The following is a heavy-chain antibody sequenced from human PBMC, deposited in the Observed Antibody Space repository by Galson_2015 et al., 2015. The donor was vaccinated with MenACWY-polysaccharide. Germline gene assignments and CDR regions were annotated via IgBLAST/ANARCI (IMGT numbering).Heavy chain of an antibody. D-gene: IGHD6-19*01. Sequence: SLRLSCAAFGFTFSTYGMHWVRQAPGKGLEWVAVISYDGTNKYYADSVKGRFTISRDNSKNTLYLQMNSLRAEDTTVYYCAKTPSSTGWYYFDFWGQGTLVTVSS. J-gene: IGHJ4*02. CDR3: AKTPSSTGWYYFDF. CDR2: ISYDGTNK. CDR1: GFTFSTYG. V-gene: IGHV3-30*18.